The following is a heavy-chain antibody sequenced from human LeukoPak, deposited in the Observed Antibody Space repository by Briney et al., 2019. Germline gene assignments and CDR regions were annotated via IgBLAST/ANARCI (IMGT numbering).Heavy chain of an antibody. Sequence: PGGSLRLSCAASRFTFSNYAMSWVRQAPGKGLEWVSGISGSGGGGTYYAASVKGRFTISRDNSKNMLYLQLNSLRAEDTAVYYCAKVWEVYYFDYWGQGTLVTVSS. V-gene: IGHV3-23*01. J-gene: IGHJ4*02. D-gene: IGHD1-26*01. CDR2: ISGSGGGGT. CDR3: AKVWEVYYFDY. CDR1: RFTFSNYA.